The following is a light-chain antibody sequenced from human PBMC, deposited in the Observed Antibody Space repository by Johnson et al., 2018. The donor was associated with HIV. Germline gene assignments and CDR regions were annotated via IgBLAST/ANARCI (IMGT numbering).Light chain of an antibody. CDR3: GTWDSSLSVLYV. CDR2: DNN. CDR1: SSNIGNNY. V-gene: IGLV1-51*01. J-gene: IGLJ1*01. Sequence: TQPPSVSAAPGQKVTISCSGSSSNIGNNYVSWYQQLPGTAPKLLIYDNNKRPSGIADRFSASKSGTSATLDITGLQTGDEADYYCGTWDSSLSVLYVFGTGTKVTVL.